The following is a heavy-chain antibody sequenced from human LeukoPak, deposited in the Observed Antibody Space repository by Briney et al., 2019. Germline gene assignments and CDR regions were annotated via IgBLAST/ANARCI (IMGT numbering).Heavy chain of an antibody. CDR2: ISSSGSTI. V-gene: IGHV3-48*04. CDR3: ARVLRAPFDY. Sequence: GGSLRLSCAASGFTFSSYGMHWVRQAPGKGLEWVSYISSSGSTIYYADSVKGRFTISRDNAKNSLYLQMNSLRAEDTAVYYCARVLRAPFDYWGQGTLVTVSS. CDR1: GFTFSSYG. J-gene: IGHJ4*02. D-gene: IGHD1-26*01.